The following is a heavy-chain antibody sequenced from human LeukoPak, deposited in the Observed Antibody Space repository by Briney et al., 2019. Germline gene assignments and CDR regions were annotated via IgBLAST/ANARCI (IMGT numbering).Heavy chain of an antibody. CDR2: MNPNSGNT. Sequence: PGASVKVSCKASGYIFTGYHIHWVRQAPGQGLEWMGWMNPNSGNTGYAQRFQGRVTMTRNTSISTAYMELRSLRSDDTAVYYCARDRSQFTMIVVGGFEFDPWGQGTLVTVSS. CDR1: GYIFTGYH. D-gene: IGHD3-22*01. V-gene: IGHV1-8*02. CDR3: ARDRSQFTMIVVGGFEFDP. J-gene: IGHJ5*02.